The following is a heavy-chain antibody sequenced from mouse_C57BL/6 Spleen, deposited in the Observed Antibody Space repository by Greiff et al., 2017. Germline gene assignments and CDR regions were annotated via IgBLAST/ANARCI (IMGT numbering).Heavy chain of an antibody. CDR2: INPSNGGT. Sequence: QVHVKQPGTELVKPGASVKLSCKASGYTFTSYWMHWVKQRPGQGLEWIGNINPSNGGTNYNEKCKSKATLTVDKSSSTAYMQLSSLTSEDSAVYYCAREAGDYSSYWYFDVWGTGTTVTVSS. D-gene: IGHD2-4*01. J-gene: IGHJ1*03. CDR3: AREAGDYSSYWYFDV. V-gene: IGHV1-53*01. CDR1: GYTFTSYW.